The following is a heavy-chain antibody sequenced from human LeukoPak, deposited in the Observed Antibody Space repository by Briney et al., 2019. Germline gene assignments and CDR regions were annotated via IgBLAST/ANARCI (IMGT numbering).Heavy chain of an antibody. CDR3: ARAPYTSGFYFFDP. Sequence: KPSETLSLTCTVSGGSIRSYYWSWIRQPPGKGLEWIGYVYYSGSTTYNPSLKSRVTISVDTSKNQFSLKLSSVTAADTAVYYCARAPYTSGFYFFDPWGQGTLVTVSS. D-gene: IGHD3-22*01. CDR1: GGSIRSYY. CDR2: VYYSGST. J-gene: IGHJ5*02. V-gene: IGHV4-59*13.